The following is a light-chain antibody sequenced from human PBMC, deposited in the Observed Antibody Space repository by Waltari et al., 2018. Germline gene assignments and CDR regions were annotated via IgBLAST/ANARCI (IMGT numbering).Light chain of an antibody. Sequence: DIQMTQSPSTLSASVGDRVPITCRASQDIRSWLAWYQQKPGKPPKLLICRASNLETGVPSRFSASGSGTHFTLTINSLQPDDFASYYCQQYDASFPATFGQGTKLEVK. J-gene: IGKJ2*01. V-gene: IGKV1-5*03. CDR1: QDIRSW. CDR2: RAS. CDR3: QQYDASFPAT.